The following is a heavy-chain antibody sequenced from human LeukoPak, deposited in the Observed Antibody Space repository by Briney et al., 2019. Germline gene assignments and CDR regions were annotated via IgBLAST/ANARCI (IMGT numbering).Heavy chain of an antibody. Sequence: SQTLSLTCTVSGGSISSGGYYWSWIRQHPGKGLEWIGYIYYSGSTYYNPSLKSRVTISVDTSKNQFSLKLSSVTAADTAVYYCARANPYYDILTGYYLSDAFDIWGQGTMVTVSS. V-gene: IGHV4-31*03. CDR2: IYYSGST. CDR1: GGSISSGGYY. CDR3: ARANPYYDILTGYYLSDAFDI. D-gene: IGHD3-9*01. J-gene: IGHJ3*02.